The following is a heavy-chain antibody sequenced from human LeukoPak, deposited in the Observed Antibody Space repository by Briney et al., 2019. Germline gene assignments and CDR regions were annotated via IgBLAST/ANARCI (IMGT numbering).Heavy chain of an antibody. D-gene: IGHD6-13*01. J-gene: IGHJ4*02. CDR3: ARDHDSWRSDY. V-gene: IGHV4-4*07. CDR2: IYTSGST. CDR1: GGSISSYY. Sequence: PSETLSLTCTVPGGSISSYYWSWIRQPAGKGLEWIGRIYTSGSTNYNPSLKSRVTMSVDTSKNQFSLKLRSVTAADTAVYYCARDHDSWRSDYWGQGTLVTVSS.